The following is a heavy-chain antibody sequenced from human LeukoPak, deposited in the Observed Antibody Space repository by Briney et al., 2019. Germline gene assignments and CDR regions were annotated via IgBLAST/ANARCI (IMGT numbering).Heavy chain of an antibody. Sequence: ASVKVSCKASGYTFTGYLLHWVRRPPGQGFEWMGWINPNSGDTSYTQTFQGRVTMTRDTSISTAYMELSSLRSDDTAVYYCARAQSLTAPAGTFANSWGQGTLVTVSS. J-gene: IGHJ4*02. CDR2: INPNSGDT. D-gene: IGHD6-13*01. CDR1: GYTFTGYL. CDR3: ARAQSLTAPAGTFANS. V-gene: IGHV1-2*02.